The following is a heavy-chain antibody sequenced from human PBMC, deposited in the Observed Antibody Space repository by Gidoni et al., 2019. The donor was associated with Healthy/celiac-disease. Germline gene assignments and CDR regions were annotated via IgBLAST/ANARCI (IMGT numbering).Heavy chain of an antibody. CDR2: ISSSGSTI. J-gene: IGHJ4*02. V-gene: IGHV3-48*03. CDR1: GFTFSSYE. Sequence: EVQLVESGGGLVQPGGSLRLSCAASGFTFSSYEMNWVRQAPGKGLEWVSYISSSGSTIYYADSVKGRFTISRDNAKNSLYLQRNSLRAEDTAVYYCARDEAVVVPAAIDYWGQGTLVTVSS. CDR3: ARDEAVVVPAAIDY. D-gene: IGHD2-2*01.